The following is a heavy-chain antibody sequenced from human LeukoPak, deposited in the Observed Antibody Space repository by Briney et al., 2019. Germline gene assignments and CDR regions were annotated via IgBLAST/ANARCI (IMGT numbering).Heavy chain of an antibody. CDR1: GFTFSSYS. J-gene: IGHJ4*02. CDR2: ISSSSSTI. Sequence: GGSLRLSCAASGFTFSSYSMNWVRQAPGRGLEWVSYISSSSSTIYYADSVKGRFTISRDNAKNSLYLQMNSLRAEDTAVYYCARDSPSGAAVIDYWGQGTLVTVSS. D-gene: IGHD4/OR15-4a*01. CDR3: ARDSPSGAAVIDY. V-gene: IGHV3-48*04.